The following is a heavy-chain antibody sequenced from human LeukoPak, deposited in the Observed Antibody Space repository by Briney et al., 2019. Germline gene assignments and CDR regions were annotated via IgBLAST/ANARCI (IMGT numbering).Heavy chain of an antibody. J-gene: IGHJ4*02. CDR2: IKQDGSEK. Sequence: GGSLRLSCAASEFPFNGYWMSWVRQAPGKGLEWVANIKQDGSEKYYVDSVKGRFTISRDNAKNSLYLQMNSLRAEDTAVYYCARVSRGYCSGGSCYSKGYFDYWGQGTLVTVSS. V-gene: IGHV3-7*01. CDR3: ARVSRGYCSGGSCYSKGYFDY. D-gene: IGHD2-15*01. CDR1: EFPFNGYW.